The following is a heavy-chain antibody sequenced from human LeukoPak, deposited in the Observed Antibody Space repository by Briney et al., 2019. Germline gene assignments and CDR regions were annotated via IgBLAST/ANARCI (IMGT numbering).Heavy chain of an antibody. D-gene: IGHD3-22*01. CDR2: IQSKTDGGTT. Sequence: GGSLRLSCAASGVTFSNAWMSWVRQAPGKGLEWVGRIQSKTDGGTTDYAAPVKGRFTISRDDSKNTLYLQMNSLKTEDTAVYYCTTDLNARGNYYDSSGFISTIDYWGQGTLVTVSS. V-gene: IGHV3-15*01. CDR1: GVTFSNAW. J-gene: IGHJ4*02. CDR3: TTDLNARGNYYDSSGFISTIDY.